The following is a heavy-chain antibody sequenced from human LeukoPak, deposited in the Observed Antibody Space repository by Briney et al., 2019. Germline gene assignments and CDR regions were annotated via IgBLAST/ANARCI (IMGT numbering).Heavy chain of an antibody. D-gene: IGHD5-24*01. Sequence: PGGCLRLSCTASGVTFSSYCVHWVRQAPCKGLEWVAVISYDGLNEYYADSMQGRFTISRDNSKNTLYLQMNNLRTEDTAIYYCAKDPSPNERGLDGHFDYWGQGVLVTVSS. CDR2: ISYDGLNE. V-gene: IGHV3-30*18. J-gene: IGHJ4*02. CDR3: AKDPSPNERGLDGHFDY. CDR1: GVTFSSYC.